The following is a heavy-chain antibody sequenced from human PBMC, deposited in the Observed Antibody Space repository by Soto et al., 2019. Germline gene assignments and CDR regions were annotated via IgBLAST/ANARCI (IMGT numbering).Heavy chain of an antibody. Sequence: NPSETLSLTCTASGGSISSDANFWSWIRQLPGRGREWIWYISYTGRTYYTPSLNSRLTISLDTSKNLFSLRMSAVTAADTAVYFCARGSFSRSSSWFDPWGQGTLVTVSS. CDR3: ARGSFSRSSSWFDP. CDR2: ISYTGRT. CDR1: GGSISSDANF. V-gene: IGHV4-31*03. J-gene: IGHJ5*02. D-gene: IGHD6-6*01.